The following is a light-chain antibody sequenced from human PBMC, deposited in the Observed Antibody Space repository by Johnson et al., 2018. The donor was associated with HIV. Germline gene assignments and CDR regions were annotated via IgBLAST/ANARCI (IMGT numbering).Light chain of an antibody. J-gene: IGLJ1*01. V-gene: IGLV1-51*01. Sequence: QSVLTQPPSVSAAPGQKVTISCSGSSSNIGNNYVSWYQQLPGTAPKLLIYDNDKRPSGIPDRFSGSKYGPSATLGITGLQTGDEADYYCGTWDSSLGKVFGTGTKVTVL. CDR1: SSNIGNNY. CDR2: DND. CDR3: GTWDSSLGKV.